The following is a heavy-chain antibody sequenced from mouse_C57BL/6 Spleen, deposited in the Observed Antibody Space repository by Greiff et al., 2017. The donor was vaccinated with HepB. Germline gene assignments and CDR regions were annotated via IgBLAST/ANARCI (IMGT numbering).Heavy chain of an antibody. V-gene: IGHV7-1*01. CDR1: GFTFSDFY. D-gene: IGHD2-5*01. J-gene: IGHJ4*01. CDR2: SRNKANDYTT. Sequence: EVHLVESGGGLVQSGRSLRLSCATSGFTFSDFYMEWVRQAPGKGLEWIAASRNKANDYTTEYSASVKGRFIVSRDTSQSILYLQMNALRAEDTAIYYCARDDYSNYGAMDYWGQGTSVTVSS. CDR3: ARDDYSNYGAMDY.